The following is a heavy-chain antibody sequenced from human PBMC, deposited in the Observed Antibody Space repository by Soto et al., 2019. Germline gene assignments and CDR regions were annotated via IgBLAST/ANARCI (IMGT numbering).Heavy chain of an antibody. D-gene: IGHD3-3*01. CDR3: ARGSQGHYDLHYGVGV. CDR1: AFTFSSYW. J-gene: IGHJ6*02. CDR2: IKQEGSEK. Sequence: PGGSLRLSCAASAFTFSSYWMSWVRQAPGRGLEWVANIKQEGSEKSYVDSVKGRFTISRDNAKNSLYLQMNSLRAEDAAVYYCARGSQGHYDLHYGVGVWGQGTTGTGYS. V-gene: IGHV3-7*03.